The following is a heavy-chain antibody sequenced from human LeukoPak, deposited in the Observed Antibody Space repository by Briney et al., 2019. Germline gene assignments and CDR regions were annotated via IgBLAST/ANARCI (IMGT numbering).Heavy chain of an antibody. J-gene: IGHJ4*02. CDR1: GYTFTGYY. D-gene: IGHD3-10*01. CDR3: ARESGFYASGSRF. Sequence: GASVKVSCKASGYTFTGYYMHWVRQAPGQGLEWMGWISAYNGNTNYAQKLQGRVTVTTDTSTSTAYMELRSLRSDDTAVYYCARESGFYASGSRFWGQGTLVIVSS. CDR2: ISAYNGNT. V-gene: IGHV1-18*04.